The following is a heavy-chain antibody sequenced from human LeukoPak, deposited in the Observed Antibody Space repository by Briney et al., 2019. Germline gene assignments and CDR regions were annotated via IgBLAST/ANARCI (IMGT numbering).Heavy chain of an antibody. CDR3: ARHVVVGETA. J-gene: IGHJ5*02. CDR2: IYYTGST. V-gene: IGHV4-59*08. Sequence: SETLSLTCSVSGGSITNSYWSWIRQPPGKGLEWIGYIYYTGSTTYSPSYKSRVTISVDTSRNQISLKLTSVTAADTAVYYCARHVVVGETAWGQGILVNVFS. CDR1: GGSITNSY. D-gene: IGHD1-26*01.